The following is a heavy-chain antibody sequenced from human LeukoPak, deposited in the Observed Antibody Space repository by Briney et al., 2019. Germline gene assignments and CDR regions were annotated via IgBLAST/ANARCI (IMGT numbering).Heavy chain of an antibody. CDR2: IYSGGST. D-gene: IGHD6-13*01. V-gene: IGHV3-53*01. CDR1: GFTVSSNY. CDR3: ASDLRYSSSWYFDY. J-gene: IGHJ4*02. Sequence: HAGGSLRLSCAASGFTVSSNYMSWVRQAPGKGLEWVSVIYSGGSTYYADSVKGRFTISRDNSKNTLYLQMNSLRAEDTAVYYCASDLRYSSSWYFDYWGQGTLVTVSS.